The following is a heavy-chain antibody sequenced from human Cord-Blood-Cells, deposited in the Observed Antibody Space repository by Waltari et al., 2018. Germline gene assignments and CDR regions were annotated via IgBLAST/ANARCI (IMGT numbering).Heavy chain of an antibody. Sequence: QVQLVQSGAEVKKPGSSVKVSCKASGGPFSSYAISWVRQAPGQGLEWMGRIIPILGIANYAQKFQGRVTITADKSTSTAYMELSSLRSEDTAVYYCATGGGYYDAFDIWGQGTMVTVSS. CDR1: GGPFSSYA. V-gene: IGHV1-69*09. J-gene: IGHJ3*02. CDR3: ATGGGYYDAFDI. D-gene: IGHD3-22*01. CDR2: IIPILGIA.